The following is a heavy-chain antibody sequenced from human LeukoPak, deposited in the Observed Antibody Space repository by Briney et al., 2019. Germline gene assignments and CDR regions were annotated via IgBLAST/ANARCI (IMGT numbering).Heavy chain of an antibody. D-gene: IGHD2-21*01. CDR2: IIPILGTA. CDR3: ARVDVIYYYYMDV. Sequence: SVKVSCKASGGTFSSYAISWVRQAPGQGLEWMGGIIPILGTANYAQKFQGRVTITADKSTSTAYMELSSLRSEDTAVYYCARVDVIYYYYMDVWGKGTTVTVSS. CDR1: GGTFSSYA. V-gene: IGHV1-69*10. J-gene: IGHJ6*03.